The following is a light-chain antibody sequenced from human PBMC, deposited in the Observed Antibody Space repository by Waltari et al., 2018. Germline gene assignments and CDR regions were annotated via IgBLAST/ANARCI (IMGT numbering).Light chain of an antibody. Sequence: EIVLTQSPGTLSLSPGERATLSCRASQSVSSSYLAWYQQKPGQAPRLLIYDASRRATGVSDRFSGSGSGTDFILTISRLEPEDFAVYYCQQYGTSTTFGQGTKVEI. J-gene: IGKJ1*01. CDR2: DAS. CDR3: QQYGTSTT. V-gene: IGKV3-20*01. CDR1: QSVSSSY.